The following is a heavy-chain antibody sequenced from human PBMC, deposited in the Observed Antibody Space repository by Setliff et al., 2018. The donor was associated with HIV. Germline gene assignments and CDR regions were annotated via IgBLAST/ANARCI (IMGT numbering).Heavy chain of an antibody. D-gene: IGHD3-22*01. CDR2: ISFDGSHK. V-gene: IGHV3-30*04. CDR1: GFAFSDFS. Sequence: GGSLRLSCVASGFAFSDFSMFWARQALGKGLEWVAVISFDGSHKYYADSLKGRFTISRDNSINTIYLQMNSLRAEDTAVYYCAREPMGGITMIVHSPYYNGMDVWGQGTTVTVSS. CDR3: AREPMGGITMIVHSPYYNGMDV. J-gene: IGHJ6*02.